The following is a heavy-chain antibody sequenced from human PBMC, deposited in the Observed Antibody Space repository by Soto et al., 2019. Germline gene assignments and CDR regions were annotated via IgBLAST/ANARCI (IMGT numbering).Heavy chain of an antibody. J-gene: IGHJ3*02. D-gene: IGHD3-16*01. CDR2: ISSTSGYI. CDR3: ARELRRGAFDI. CDR1: GFTFSTYT. V-gene: IGHV3-21*01. Sequence: EVQLVESGGGLVKAGGSLRVSCAASGFTFSTYTMIWVRQAPGKGLEWISSISSTSGYIYYADSVKGRFTISRDNAKKSLCLQMNSLRAEDTAVYYCARELRRGAFDIWGQWTMVTVSS.